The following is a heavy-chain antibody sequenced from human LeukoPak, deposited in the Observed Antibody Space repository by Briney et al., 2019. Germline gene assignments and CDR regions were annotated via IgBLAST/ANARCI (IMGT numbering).Heavy chain of an antibody. Sequence: AASVKVSCTASGYTFTSYDINWVRQATGQGLEWMGWMNPNSGNTGYAQKFQGRVTMTRNTSISTAYMELSSLRSEDTAVYYCARGENFRSTDDVIDYWGQGTLVTVSP. D-gene: IGHD4-11*01. CDR3: ARGENFRSTDDVIDY. J-gene: IGHJ4*02. V-gene: IGHV1-8*01. CDR2: MNPNSGNT. CDR1: GYTFTSYD.